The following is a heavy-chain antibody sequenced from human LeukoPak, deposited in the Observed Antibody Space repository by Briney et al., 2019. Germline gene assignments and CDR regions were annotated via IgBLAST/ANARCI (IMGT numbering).Heavy chain of an antibody. CDR2: IWYDGSNK. J-gene: IGHJ4*02. V-gene: IGHV3-33*01. Sequence: GGSLRLSCAASGFDFSRYGMHWVRPAPGRGLEWVAIIWYDGSNKYYADSVKGRFTVSRDDFKNTMYLQMNNLRDEDTAVYYCARVLDIVVVTAPLSFWGQGTLVTVSS. D-gene: IGHD2-21*02. CDR3: ARVLDIVVVTAPLSF. CDR1: GFDFSRYG.